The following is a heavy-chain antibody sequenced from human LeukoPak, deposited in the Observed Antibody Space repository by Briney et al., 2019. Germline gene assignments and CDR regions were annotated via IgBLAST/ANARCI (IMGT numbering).Heavy chain of an antibody. CDR1: GYSVTSYW. CDR3: ARPSSGSPDAFDI. CDR2: IYPGDSDT. D-gene: IGHD1-26*01. J-gene: IGHJ3*02. Sequence: GESLKISCKGSGYSVTSYWIGWVRQMPGKGLEWMGIIYPGDSDTRYSPTFQGQVTISADKSISTAYLQWSSLKASDTAMYYCARPSSGSPDAFDIWGQGTMVTVSS. V-gene: IGHV5-51*01.